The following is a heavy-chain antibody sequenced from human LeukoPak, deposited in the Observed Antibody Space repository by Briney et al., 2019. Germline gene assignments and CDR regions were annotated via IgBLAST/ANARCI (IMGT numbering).Heavy chain of an antibody. D-gene: IGHD2-21*01. Sequence: SETLSLTCRVSPGSIGGYYWSWFRQPPGKGLEWIGYVFYTGETDYNPSLRSRGTISVDASKNQVSLRLTSVTAADTAVYYCARHAAGVELWFEFWGQGTQVTVSS. V-gene: IGHV4-59*08. J-gene: IGHJ4*02. CDR1: PGSIGGYY. CDR3: ARHAAGVELWFEF. CDR2: VFYTGET.